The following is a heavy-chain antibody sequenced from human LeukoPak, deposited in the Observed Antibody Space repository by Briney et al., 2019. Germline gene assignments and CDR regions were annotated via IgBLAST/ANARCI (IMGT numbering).Heavy chain of an antibody. J-gene: IGHJ4*02. CDR1: GGSISSSSYY. V-gene: IGHV4-39*01. CDR3: ASAYDSSGYYPFDY. CDR2: IYYSGST. D-gene: IGHD3-22*01. Sequence: SETLSLTRTVSGGSISSSSYYWGWIRQPPGKGLEWIGSIYYSGSTYYSPSLKSRVTISVDTSKNQFSLKLSSVTAADTAVYYCASAYDSSGYYPFDYWGQGTLVTVSS.